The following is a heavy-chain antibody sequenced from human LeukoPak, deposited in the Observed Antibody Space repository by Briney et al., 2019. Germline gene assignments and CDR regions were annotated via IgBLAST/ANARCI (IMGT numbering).Heavy chain of an antibody. CDR1: GFTYRNYP. V-gene: IGHV3-64*01. CDR2: ISSNGGST. CDR3: ARSSSTTNYYYGMDV. Sequence: PGGSLRLSCAASGFTYRNYPMHWVRRAPGTGLEYVSAISSNGGSTYYANSVKGRFTISRDNSKNTLYLQMGSPRAEDMAVYYCARSSSTTNYYYGMDVWGQGTTVTVSS. D-gene: IGHD2-2*01. J-gene: IGHJ6*02.